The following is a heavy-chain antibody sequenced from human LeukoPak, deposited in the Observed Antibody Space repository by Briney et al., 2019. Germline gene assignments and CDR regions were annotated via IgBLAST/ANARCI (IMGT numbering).Heavy chain of an antibody. D-gene: IGHD6-19*01. V-gene: IGHV3-30*18. CDR1: GFTIGNYG. Sequence: PGTSLRLSCVVSGFTIGNYGMHWVRQAPDKGLEWVAMISHDGGSEHYGDFVKGRFTISRDISKNTLYLHMSSLRVEDTAVYYCAKDWGSSGWYNWFDPWGQGTLVTVSS. J-gene: IGHJ5*02. CDR3: AKDWGSSGWYNWFDP. CDR2: ISHDGGSE.